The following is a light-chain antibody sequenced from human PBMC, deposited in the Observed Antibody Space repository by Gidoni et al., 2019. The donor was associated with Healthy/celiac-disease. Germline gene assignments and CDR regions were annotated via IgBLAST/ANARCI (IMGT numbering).Light chain of an antibody. CDR1: QSISSY. V-gene: IGKV1-39*01. Sequence: DIQMTQSPSSLSASVGDRVTITSRASQSISSYLNWYQQKPGKAPKLLIYAASSLQSGVPSRFSGSGSGTDFTLTISSLQPEDFATYYCQKSYSTPWTFXXXTKVEIK. CDR2: AAS. J-gene: IGKJ1*01. CDR3: QKSYSTPWT.